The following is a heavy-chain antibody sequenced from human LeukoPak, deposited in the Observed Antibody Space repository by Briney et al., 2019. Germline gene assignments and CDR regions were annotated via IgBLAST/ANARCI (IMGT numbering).Heavy chain of an antibody. J-gene: IGHJ4*02. D-gene: IGHD1-7*01. V-gene: IGHV3-74*01. CDR3: IRDDGNYGIDY. CDR1: GFTLSSYW. Sequence: GGSLRLSCAASGFTLSSYWMHWVRQAPGKGLVWVSRIKSDGTYTDYMDSVKGRFTISRDNAKNTLFLQMNSLRADDTAVYYCIRDDGNYGIDYWGQGTLVTVSS. CDR2: IKSDGTYT.